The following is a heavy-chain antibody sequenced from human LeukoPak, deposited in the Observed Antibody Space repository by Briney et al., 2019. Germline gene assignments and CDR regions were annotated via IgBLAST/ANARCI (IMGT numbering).Heavy chain of an antibody. CDR1: GFTFTSYY. V-gene: IGHV1-46*01. Sequence: ASVKVSCKASGFTFTSYYMHWVRQAPGQGLEWMGIINPSGGSTTYAQKFQGRVTMTRDTSTSTVYMELSSLRSEDTAVYYCARDGVATIDAFDIWGQGTMVTVSS. CDR3: ARDGVATIDAFDI. J-gene: IGHJ3*02. D-gene: IGHD5-24*01. CDR2: INPSGGST.